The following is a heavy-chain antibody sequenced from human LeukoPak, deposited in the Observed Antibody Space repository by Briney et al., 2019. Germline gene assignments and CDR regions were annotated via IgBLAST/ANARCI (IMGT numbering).Heavy chain of an antibody. V-gene: IGHV3-23*01. D-gene: IGHD1-26*01. Sequence: GSLRLSCAASGFTFSSSAMSWVRQAPGKGLEWVSGISGSGDSTYYADSVKGRFTISRDNSKNTLYLQMNSLRAEDTAVYYCAKVEELLPYFDYWGLGTLVTVSS. CDR3: AKVEELLPYFDY. CDR2: ISGSGDST. CDR1: GFTFSSSA. J-gene: IGHJ4*02.